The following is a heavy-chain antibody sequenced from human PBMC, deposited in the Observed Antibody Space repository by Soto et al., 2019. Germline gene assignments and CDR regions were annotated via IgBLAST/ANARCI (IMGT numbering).Heavy chain of an antibody. CDR3: ARDYYDFWSGSNYGMDV. J-gene: IGHJ6*02. CDR1: GFTFSSYA. CDR2: ISYDGSNK. D-gene: IGHD3-3*01. Sequence: GGSLRLSCAAPGFTFSSYAMDWVCQAPGKGLEWVAVISYDGSNKYYADSVKGRFTISRDNSKNTLYLQMNSLRAEDTAVYYCARDYYDFWSGSNYGMDVWGQGTTVTVSS. V-gene: IGHV3-30-3*01.